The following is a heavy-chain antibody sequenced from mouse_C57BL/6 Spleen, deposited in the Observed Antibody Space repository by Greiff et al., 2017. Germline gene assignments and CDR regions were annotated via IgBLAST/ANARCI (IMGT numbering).Heavy chain of an antibody. J-gene: IGHJ4*01. CDR1: GFTFSSYA. CDR2: ISDGGSYT. Sequence: EVKLVESGGGLVKPGGSLKLSCAASGFTFSSYAMSWVRQTPEKRLEWVATISDGGSYTYYPDNVQGRFTISRDNAKNNLYLQMSHLKSEDTAMYYCARNRRRGGYAMDYWGQGTSVTVSS. V-gene: IGHV5-4*03. CDR3: ARNRRRGGYAMDY.